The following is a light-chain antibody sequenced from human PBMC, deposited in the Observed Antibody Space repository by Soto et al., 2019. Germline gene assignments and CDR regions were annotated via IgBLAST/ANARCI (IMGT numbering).Light chain of an antibody. CDR2: DAS. V-gene: IGKV3-11*01. Sequence: EIVLTQSPATLSLSPGERATLSCRASQSVSRYLAWYQQKPGQAPRLLIYDASKRATGISARFSGSGSGTDFTLTISSLEPEDFAVYYCQQRSNWPVTFGQGTKGGYQ. J-gene: IGKJ1*01. CDR1: QSVSRY. CDR3: QQRSNWPVT.